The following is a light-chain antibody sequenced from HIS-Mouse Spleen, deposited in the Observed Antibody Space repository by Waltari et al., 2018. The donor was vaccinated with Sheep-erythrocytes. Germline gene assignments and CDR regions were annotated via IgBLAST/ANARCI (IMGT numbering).Light chain of an antibody. Sequence: AIQMTQSPSSLSASVGDRVTITCRASQGIRNDLGWYQQKPGKAPKLMIYAASSLQSGVPSRVSGSGSGTDFTLTISSLQPEDFATYYCLQDYNYPYTFGQGTKLEIK. J-gene: IGKJ2*01. V-gene: IGKV1-6*01. CDR3: LQDYNYPYT. CDR1: QGIRND. CDR2: AAS.